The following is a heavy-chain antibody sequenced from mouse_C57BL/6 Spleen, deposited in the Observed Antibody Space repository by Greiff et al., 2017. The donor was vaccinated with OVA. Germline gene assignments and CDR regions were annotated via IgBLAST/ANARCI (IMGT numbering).Heavy chain of an antibody. CDR1: GFTFSSYA. CDR3: ARDWDYGKYFDV. Sequence: VQLKQSGGGLVKPGGSLKLSCAASGFTFSSYAMSWVRQTPEKRLEWVATISDGGSYTYYPDNVKGRFTISRDNAKNNLYLQMSHLKSEDTAMYYCARDWDYGKYFDVWGTGTTVTVSA. CDR2: ISDGGSYT. J-gene: IGHJ1*03. V-gene: IGHV5-4*01. D-gene: IGHD1-1*01.